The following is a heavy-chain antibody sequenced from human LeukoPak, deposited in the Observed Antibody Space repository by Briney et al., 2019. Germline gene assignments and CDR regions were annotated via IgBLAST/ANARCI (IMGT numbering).Heavy chain of an antibody. V-gene: IGHV3-20*04. D-gene: IGHD6-19*01. CDR1: GFTFDDYG. CDR3: ARVSDISVAAYFDY. J-gene: IGHJ4*02. CDR2: INRNGGST. Sequence: PGGSLRLSCAASGFTFDDYGLSWVRQAPGKGLEWVPTINRNGGSTGYADSVKGRFTISRDNAKNSLYLQMNSLRAEDTALYYCARVSDISVAAYFDYWGQGTLVTVSS.